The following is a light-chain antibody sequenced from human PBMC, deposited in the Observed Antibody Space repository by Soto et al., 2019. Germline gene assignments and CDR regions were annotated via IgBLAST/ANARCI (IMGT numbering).Light chain of an antibody. J-gene: IGKJ4*01. Sequence: AIRMTQSPSSFSASTGDRVTITCRPSQDINNYLAWYQQKPGKAPKLLIYDTSTLQIGVPSRFSGSGSGTDFTLTISFLQSEDFATYYCQQYYTYPLTFGGGTRVEIK. CDR2: DTS. CDR1: QDINNY. V-gene: IGKV1-8*01. CDR3: QQYYTYPLT.